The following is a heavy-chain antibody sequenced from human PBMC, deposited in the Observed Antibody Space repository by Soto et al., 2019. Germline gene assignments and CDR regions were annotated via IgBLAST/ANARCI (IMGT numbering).Heavy chain of an antibody. Sequence: ASVKVSCKASGYTFRSYGISWVRQAPGQGLEWMGWISGYNGNTHYSQKFQGKVTMTTDTSTSTAYMELRNLRSDDTAVYYCAKADSNNAERFSYSYRDVGGTGTMVTVP. V-gene: IGHV1-18*01. CDR1: GYTFRSYG. CDR2: ISGYNGNT. D-gene: IGHD1-1*01. J-gene: IGHJ6*03. CDR3: AKADSNNAERFSYSYRDV.